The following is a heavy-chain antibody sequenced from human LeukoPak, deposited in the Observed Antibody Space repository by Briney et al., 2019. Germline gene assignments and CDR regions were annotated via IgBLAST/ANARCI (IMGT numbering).Heavy chain of an antibody. CDR1: GYTFTNYH. CDR3: ARTTSLTASGYDY. D-gene: IGHD4-17*01. CDR2: INPNTGDR. Sequence: ASLKVSCKASGYTFTNYHINWVRQAPGQGLEWMGWINPNTGDRGYAQKFQGRVSITTDTSISTAYMELGSPRSEDAAVYFCARTTSLTASGYDYWGQGTLVTVSS. V-gene: IGHV1-8*03. J-gene: IGHJ4*02.